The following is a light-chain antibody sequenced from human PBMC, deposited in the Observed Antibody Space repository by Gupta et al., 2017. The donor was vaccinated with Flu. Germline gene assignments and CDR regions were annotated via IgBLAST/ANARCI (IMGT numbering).Light chain of an antibody. Sequence: SVLTQPPSASGTPGQRVIISCSGSSSNIGINTVNWYQQLPGTAPKLLIYANNQRPSGVPDRFSGSKSGTSASLAISGLQSEDEADYYCAAWDDSLNAVLFGGGTKLTVL. V-gene: IGLV1-44*01. J-gene: IGLJ2*01. CDR1: SSNIGINT. CDR3: AAWDDSLNAVL. CDR2: ANN.